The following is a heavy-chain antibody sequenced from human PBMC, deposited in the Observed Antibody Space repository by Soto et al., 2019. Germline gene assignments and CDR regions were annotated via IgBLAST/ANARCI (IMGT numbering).Heavy chain of an antibody. J-gene: IGHJ1*01. CDR2: IYWDDDK. CDR1: GFSLSTSGVG. V-gene: IGHV2-5*02. CDR3: AHLTYYYDSSGYYSRAEYFQH. D-gene: IGHD3-22*01. Sequence: QITLKESGPTLVNPTQTLTLTCTFSGFSLSTSGVGVGWIRQPPGKALEWLALIYWDDDKRYSPSLKSRLTITQDASKNPVVLTMTNMDPVDTATYYCAHLTYYYDSSGYYSRAEYFQHLGQGTLGTVST.